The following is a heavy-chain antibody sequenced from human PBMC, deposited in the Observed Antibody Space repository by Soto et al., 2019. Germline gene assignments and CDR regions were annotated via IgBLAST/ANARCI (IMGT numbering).Heavy chain of an antibody. CDR3: ARGRVVVVAATPHYFDY. CDR2: IYYSGST. V-gene: IGHV4-61*01. Sequence: PSETLSLTCTVSGGSVSSGSYYWSWIRQPPGKGLEWIGYIYYSGSTNYNPSLKSRVTISVDTSKNQFSLKLSSVTAADTAVYYCARGRVVVVAATPHYFDYWGQGTLVTVSS. CDR1: GGSVSSGSYY. J-gene: IGHJ4*02. D-gene: IGHD2-15*01.